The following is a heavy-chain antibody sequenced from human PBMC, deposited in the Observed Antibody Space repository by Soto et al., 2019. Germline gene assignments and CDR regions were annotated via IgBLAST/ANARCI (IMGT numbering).Heavy chain of an antibody. CDR3: AKDLTIVGATYFDY. CDR2: ISGSGGST. D-gene: IGHD1-26*01. J-gene: IGHJ4*02. Sequence: GGSLRLSCAASGFTFSSYAMSWVRQAPGKGLEWVSAISGSGGSTYYTESMKGRFTISRDNSKNTLYLQMNSLRAEDTAVYYCAKDLTIVGATYFDYWGQGTMVTV. V-gene: IGHV3-23*01. CDR1: GFTFSSYA.